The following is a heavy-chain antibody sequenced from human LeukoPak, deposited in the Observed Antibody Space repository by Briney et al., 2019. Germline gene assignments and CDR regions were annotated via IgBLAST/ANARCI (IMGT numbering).Heavy chain of an antibody. CDR3: ARDRGMSRGFAFDI. Sequence: SETLSLTCTVSGGSISSYYWSWLRQPPGKGLEWLGYIYYSGSTNYHPSLKSRVTISVDTSKNQFSLKLSCVTAADTAVYYCARDRGMSRGFAFDIWGQGTMVTVSS. CDR2: IYYSGST. V-gene: IGHV4-59*01. D-gene: IGHD3-10*01. J-gene: IGHJ3*02. CDR1: GGSISSYY.